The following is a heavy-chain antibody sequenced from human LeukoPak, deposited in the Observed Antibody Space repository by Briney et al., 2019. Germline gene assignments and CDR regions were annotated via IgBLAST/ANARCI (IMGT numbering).Heavy chain of an antibody. CDR1: GYTFTNYD. D-gene: IGHD3-16*01. CDR2: MNPNSGDT. J-gene: IGHJ4*02. CDR3: ARSGFGGGVRFDF. Sequence: ASLKVPCKASGYTFTNYDRNWLRQPPGKGLEWIGLMNPNSGDTDYVPKFPGKVTMTRDTSISTAYIGLSSLSYQDSAVYYCARSGFGGGVRFDFRGERNPVTASS. V-gene: IGHV1-8*01.